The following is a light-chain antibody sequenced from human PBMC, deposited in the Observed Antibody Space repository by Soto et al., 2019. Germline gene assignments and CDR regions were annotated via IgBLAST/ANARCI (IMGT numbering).Light chain of an antibody. J-gene: IGKJ5*01. V-gene: IGKV4-1*01. Sequence: DIVMTQSPDSLAVSLGERATINCKSSQSVLYSSNNKNYLAWYQQKPGQPPNLLVYWASTRESGVPDRFSGSGSGTDFTLTISSLQAEDVAVYYCQQRSNWPPITFGQGTRLEIK. CDR3: QQRSNWPPIT. CDR2: WAS. CDR1: QSVLYSSNNKNY.